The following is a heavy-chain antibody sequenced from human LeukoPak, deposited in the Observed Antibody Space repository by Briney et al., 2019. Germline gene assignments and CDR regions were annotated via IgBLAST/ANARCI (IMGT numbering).Heavy chain of an antibody. CDR3: ARRTTVTTYYYYSMDV. Sequence: SETLSLTCAVYGGSFSGYYWSWIRQPPGKGLERIGEINHSGSTNYNPSLKSRVTISVDTSKNQFSLKLSPVTAADTAVYYCARRTTVTTYYYYSMDVWGKGTTVTVSS. V-gene: IGHV4-34*01. J-gene: IGHJ6*03. D-gene: IGHD4-11*01. CDR2: INHSGST. CDR1: GGSFSGYY.